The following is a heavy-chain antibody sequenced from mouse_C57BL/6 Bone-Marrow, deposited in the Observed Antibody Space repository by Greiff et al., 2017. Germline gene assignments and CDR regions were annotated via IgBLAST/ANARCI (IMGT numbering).Heavy chain of an antibody. CDR3: ARGRYASYYAMDY. CDR1: GFNIKDTY. CDR2: IDPANGNT. V-gene: IGHV14-3*02. Sequence: VQLQQSGAELVKPGASVKLSCTASGFNIKDTYMHWVKQRPEQSLEWIGRIDPANGNTKYDPKFQGKATITADTSSNTAYLQLSSLTSEDTAVYYCARGRYASYYAMDYWGQGTSVTVSS. J-gene: IGHJ4*01. D-gene: IGHD2-14*01.